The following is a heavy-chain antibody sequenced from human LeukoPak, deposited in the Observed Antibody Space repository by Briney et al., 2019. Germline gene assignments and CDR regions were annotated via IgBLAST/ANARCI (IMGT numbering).Heavy chain of an antibody. J-gene: IGHJ6*03. CDR1: GFTFRRYA. Sequence: GGSLRLSCAASGFTFRRYAMSWVRQAPGKGLEWVSGISGSAGSTYYADSVKGRFTISRDNSRNTLYLQMNSLRAEDTAIYYCAKGLGYYYYMDVWGKGTTVTVSS. CDR2: ISGSAGST. V-gene: IGHV3-23*01. D-gene: IGHD4-11*01. CDR3: AKGLGYYYYMDV.